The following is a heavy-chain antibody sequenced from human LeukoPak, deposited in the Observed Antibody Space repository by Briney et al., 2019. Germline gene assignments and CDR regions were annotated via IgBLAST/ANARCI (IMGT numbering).Heavy chain of an antibody. J-gene: IGHJ4*02. CDR3: AKELVWGSYRYYFDY. V-gene: IGHV3-33*06. Sequence: GGSLRLSCAASGLTFSSYGMHWFRQAPGKGLEWVAVIWYDGSNKYYADSVKGRFTISRDNSKNTLYLQMNSLRAEDTAVYYCAKELVWGSYRYYFDYWGQGTLVTVSS. D-gene: IGHD3-16*02. CDR2: IWYDGSNK. CDR1: GLTFSSYG.